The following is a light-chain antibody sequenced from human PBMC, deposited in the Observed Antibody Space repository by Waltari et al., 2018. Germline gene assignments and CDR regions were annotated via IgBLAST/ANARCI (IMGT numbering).Light chain of an antibody. CDR1: QSISSW. CDR3: QHYKNYPRT. Sequence: DIQMTQSPSTLSAAVGDRVTITCRVSQSISSWLAWYQQKPGNAPKLLIYEESNLQSGVPSRFSGSGSGTEFTLTISSLQPDDFATYCCQHYKNYPRTFGQGTKVEIK. V-gene: IGKV1-5*03. CDR2: EES. J-gene: IGKJ1*01.